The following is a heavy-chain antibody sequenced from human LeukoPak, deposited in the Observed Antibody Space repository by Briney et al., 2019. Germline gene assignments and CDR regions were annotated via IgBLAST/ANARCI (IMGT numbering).Heavy chain of an antibody. D-gene: IGHD2-21*02. CDR1: GGSLNSSSYY. CDR2: IFYSGRT. CDR3: ARSQATAMVSDY. V-gene: IGHV4-39*01. J-gene: IGHJ4*02. Sequence: PSETLSLTCTVSGGSLNSSSYYWAWIRQPPGKGLEWIGSIFYSGRTYYNPSLKSRVTIFVDTSKNQFSLKLNSVTAADTAVYYCARSQATAMVSDYWGQGTLVTVSS.